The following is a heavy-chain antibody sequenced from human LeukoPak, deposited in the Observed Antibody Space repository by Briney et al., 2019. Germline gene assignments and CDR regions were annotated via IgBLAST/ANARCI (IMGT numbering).Heavy chain of an antibody. CDR3: AKHLYSSGGFDY. CDR2: ISDSNGRT. D-gene: IGHD6-25*01. Sequence: GGSLRLSCAASGFTVSSNYMNWVRQAPGKGLEWVSTISDSNGRTYYAGSVKGRFTISRDNSKNTLYLHMNSLRADDTAVYYCAKHLYSSGGFDYWGQGTLVTVSS. V-gene: IGHV3-53*01. J-gene: IGHJ4*02. CDR1: GFTVSSNY.